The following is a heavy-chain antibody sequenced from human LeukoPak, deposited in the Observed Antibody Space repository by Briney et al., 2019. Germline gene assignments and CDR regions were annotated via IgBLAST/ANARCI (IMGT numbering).Heavy chain of an antibody. CDR1: GFTFSSNY. CDR3: AKESGSSSWGDAFDI. D-gene: IGHD6-13*01. CDR2: ISYDGSNK. J-gene: IGHJ3*02. V-gene: IGHV3-30*18. Sequence: PGGALRLSCAASGFTFSSNYMNWVRQAPGKGLEGVAVISYDGSNKYYADSVKGRFTISRDNSKNTLYLQMNSLRAEDTAVYYCAKESGSSSWGDAFDIWGQGTMVTVSS.